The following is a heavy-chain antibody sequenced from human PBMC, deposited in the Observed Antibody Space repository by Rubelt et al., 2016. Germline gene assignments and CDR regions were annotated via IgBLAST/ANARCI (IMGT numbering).Heavy chain of an antibody. CDR2: IWYDGSNK. D-gene: IGHD6-6*01. V-gene: IGHV3-33*01. CDR3: ARGARLSSSYDY. CDR1: GFTFSSYG. J-gene: IGHJ4*02. Sequence: GRGVVQPGRSLRLSCAASGFTFSSYGMHWVRQAPGKGLEWVAVIWYDGSNKYYADSVKGRFTISRDNSKNTLYLQMNSLRAEDTAVYYCARGARLSSSYDYWGQGTLVTVSS.